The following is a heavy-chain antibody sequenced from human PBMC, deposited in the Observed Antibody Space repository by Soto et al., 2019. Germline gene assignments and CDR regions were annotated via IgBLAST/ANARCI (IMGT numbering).Heavy chain of an antibody. Sequence: GGSLRLSCAASGFTFSSYAMHWVRQAPGRGLEGVAVISYDGSNKYYADSVKGRFTISRDNSKNTLYLQMNSLRAEDTAVYYSARDGGYYDFWSGRGGTSDCGMDVWGQGTTVTVSS. D-gene: IGHD3-3*01. V-gene: IGHV3-30-3*01. CDR3: ARDGGYYDFWSGRGGTSDCGMDV. J-gene: IGHJ6*02. CDR2: ISYDGSNK. CDR1: GFTFSSYA.